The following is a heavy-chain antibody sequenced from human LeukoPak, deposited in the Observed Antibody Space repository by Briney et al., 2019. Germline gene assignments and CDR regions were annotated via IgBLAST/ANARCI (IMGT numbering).Heavy chain of an antibody. CDR1: GFTFSSYG. CDR3: AKDEETATIIDYYYMDV. D-gene: IGHD5-12*01. Sequence: GKSLRLSCAASGFTFSSYGMHCVRQAPGKGQEWVAVIWYDGSNKYYGDSVKGRFTVSRDNSKNTLYLQMNSLRAEDTAVYYCAKDEETATIIDYYYMDVWGKGTTVTVSS. V-gene: IGHV3-33*06. J-gene: IGHJ6*03. CDR2: IWYDGSNK.